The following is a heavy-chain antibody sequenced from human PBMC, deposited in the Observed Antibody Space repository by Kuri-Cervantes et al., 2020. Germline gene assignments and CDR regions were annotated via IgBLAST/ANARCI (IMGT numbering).Heavy chain of an antibody. CDR2: IRSKTYSATT. D-gene: IGHD5-18*01. CDR3: ARIYQGLDTAEEQQHLFDY. J-gene: IGHJ4*02. V-gene: IGHV3-49*04. CDR1: GFIFGDYA. Sequence: GESLKISCTTSGFIFGDYAMSWVRQAPEKGLEWIGFIRSKTYSATTENAASVKGRFTISRDNAKNSLYLQMNSLRAEDTAVYYCARIYQGLDTAEEQQHLFDYWGQGTLVTVSS.